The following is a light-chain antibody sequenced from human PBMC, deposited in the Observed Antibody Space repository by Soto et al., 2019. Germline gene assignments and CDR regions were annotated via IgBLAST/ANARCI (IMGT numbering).Light chain of an antibody. CDR3: SSYTSSSTLYV. V-gene: IGLV2-14*01. Sequence: QSALTQPASVSGSPGQSITISCTGTSSDVGGYNYVSWYQQYPGKAPKLMIHEVSNRPSGVSNRFSGSKSGDTASLTISGLQAEDEADYYCSSYTSSSTLYVFGTGTKLTVL. CDR2: EVS. CDR1: SSDVGGYNY. J-gene: IGLJ1*01.